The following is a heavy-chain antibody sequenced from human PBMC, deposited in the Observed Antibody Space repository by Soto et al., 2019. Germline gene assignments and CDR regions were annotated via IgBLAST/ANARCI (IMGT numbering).Heavy chain of an antibody. V-gene: IGHV4-4*02. CDR1: GASINRSDW. Sequence: SETLSLTCTVSGASINRSDWWSWVRPPPGKGLEWIGEIYHSGSTYYSPSLRGRVTLLVDRSRNQFSLKLSSVTAADTAVYYCARAIGWFGELLGGYYFDYWGQGTLVTVSS. D-gene: IGHD3-10*01. CDR2: IYHSGST. CDR3: ARAIGWFGELLGGYYFDY. J-gene: IGHJ4*02.